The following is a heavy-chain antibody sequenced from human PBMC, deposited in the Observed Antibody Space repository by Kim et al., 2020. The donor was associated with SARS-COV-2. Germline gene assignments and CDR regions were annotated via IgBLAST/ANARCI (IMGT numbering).Heavy chain of an antibody. J-gene: IGHJ4*02. CDR3: ARGIAAAGAYYFDY. V-gene: IGHV4-34*01. D-gene: IGHD6-13*01. Sequence: NPSLKSRVTISVDTSKNQFPLKLSSVAAADTAVYYCARGIAAAGAYYFDYWGQGTLVTVSS.